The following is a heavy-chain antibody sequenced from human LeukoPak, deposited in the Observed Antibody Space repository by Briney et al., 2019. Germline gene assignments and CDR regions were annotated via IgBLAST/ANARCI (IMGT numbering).Heavy chain of an antibody. V-gene: IGHV3-48*03. D-gene: IGHD2-15*01. CDR3: ARDGRN. J-gene: IGHJ4*02. CDR1: GFTFSSYE. CDR2: ISSSGRSI. Sequence: GGSLRLSCAASGFTFSSYEMNWVRQAPGKGLEWVSYISSSGRSIYYADSVKGRFTISRDNAKNSLYLQVNSLRAEDTAIYYCARDGRNWGQGTLVTVSS.